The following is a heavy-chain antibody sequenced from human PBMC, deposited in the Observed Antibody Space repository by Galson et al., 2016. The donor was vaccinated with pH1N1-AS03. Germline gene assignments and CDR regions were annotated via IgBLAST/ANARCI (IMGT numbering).Heavy chain of an antibody. CDR2: IRDDGSDR. J-gene: IGHJ4*02. CDR1: GFTFGNYG. CDR3: ARHQGVGIAARLSGGLDY. V-gene: IGHV3-30*02. Sequence: SLRLSCAASGFTFGNYGIHWVRQAPGKGLEWVAFIRDDGSDRHYAKSVKGRFTISRDNSKGTVYLQMNSLRSEDTATYYCARHQGVGIAARLSGGLDYWGQGTLVTVSS. D-gene: IGHD6-6*01.